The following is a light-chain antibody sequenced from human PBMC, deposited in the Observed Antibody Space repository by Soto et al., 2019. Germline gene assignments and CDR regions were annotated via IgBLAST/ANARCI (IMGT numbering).Light chain of an antibody. V-gene: IGLV2-14*01. CDR2: DVS. Sequence: QSVLTQPASVSGSPGQSNAISCTGTSSDVGGYHYVSWYQQHPGKAPKLMIYDVSNRPSGVAKRFSGSKSDNTASLTISGLQAEHKADYDCSAYTGSSTYVFGTRSKGTVL. J-gene: IGLJ1*01. CDR3: SAYTGSSTYV. CDR1: SSDVGGYHY.